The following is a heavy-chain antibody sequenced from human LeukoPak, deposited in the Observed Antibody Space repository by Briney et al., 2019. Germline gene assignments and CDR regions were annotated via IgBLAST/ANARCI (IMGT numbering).Heavy chain of an antibody. J-gene: IGHJ6*03. CDR3: ARGLGRTRYSYGEEPGYYYYMDV. V-gene: IGHV1-8*03. D-gene: IGHD5-18*01. Sequence: WASVKVSCNASGYTFTSYDINWVRQATGQGLEWMGWMNPNSGNTGYAQKFQGRVTITRNTSISTAYMELSSLRSEDTAVYYCARGLGRTRYSYGEEPGYYYYMDVWGKGTTVTVSS. CDR2: MNPNSGNT. CDR1: GYTFTSYD.